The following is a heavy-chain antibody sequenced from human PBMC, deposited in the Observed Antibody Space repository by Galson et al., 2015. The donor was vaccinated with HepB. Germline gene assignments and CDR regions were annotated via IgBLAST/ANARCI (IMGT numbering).Heavy chain of an antibody. CDR3: TTVGDYGDSDY. CDR2: IKSKTDGGTT. V-gene: IGHV3-15*01. Sequence: SLRLSCAASGFTFSNSWMSWVRQAPGKGLEWVGRIKSKTDGGTTDYAAPVKGRFTISSDDSKNTLYLQMNSLKTEDTAVYYCTTVGDYGDSDYWGQGTLVTVAS. J-gene: IGHJ4*02. CDR1: GFTFSNSW. D-gene: IGHD4-17*01.